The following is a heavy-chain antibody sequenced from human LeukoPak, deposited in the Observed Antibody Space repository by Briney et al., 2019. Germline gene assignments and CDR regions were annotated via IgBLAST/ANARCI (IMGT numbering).Heavy chain of an antibody. CDR2: VSGSGAST. D-gene: IGHD3-22*01. CDR1: GFYFESYA. CDR3: ARVYGSSNYYYDRYYYYMDV. Sequence: GGSLRLSCATSGFYFESYAMSWVRQAPGKGLEWVSGVSGSGASTYYADSVKGRFTISRDGSKNTLYLQLNSLRVEDTAVYYCARVYGSSNYYYDRYYYYMDVWGRGTTVTVSS. J-gene: IGHJ6*03. V-gene: IGHV3-23*01.